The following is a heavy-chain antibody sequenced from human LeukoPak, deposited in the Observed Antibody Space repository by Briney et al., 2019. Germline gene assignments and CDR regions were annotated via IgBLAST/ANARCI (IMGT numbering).Heavy chain of an antibody. CDR2: IYTSGST. D-gene: IGHD6-13*01. CDR3: ARDRIAAADTSYYFDY. V-gene: IGHV4-4*07. CDR1: GGSISSYY. J-gene: IGHJ4*02. Sequence: SETLSLTCTVSGGSISSYYWSWIRQPAGKGLEWIGRIYTSGSTNYNPSLKSRVTMSVDTSKNQFSLKLSSVTAADTAVYYCARDRIAAADTSYYFDYWGQGTLVTVSS.